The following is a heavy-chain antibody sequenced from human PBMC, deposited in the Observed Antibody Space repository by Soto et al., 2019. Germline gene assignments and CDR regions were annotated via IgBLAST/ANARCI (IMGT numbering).Heavy chain of an antibody. CDR1: GYTFTSYD. Sequence: QVQLVQSGVEVKKPGASVKVSCKASGYTFTSYDINWVRQATGQGLEWMGWMNPNSGNTGYAQKFQGRGTMTRNTSISTADMELSSLRSEDTAVYYCARRGYSSSWYYYYYYGMDVWGQGTTVTVSS. CDR3: ARRGYSSSWYYYYYYGMDV. CDR2: MNPNSGNT. V-gene: IGHV1-8*01. D-gene: IGHD6-13*01. J-gene: IGHJ6*02.